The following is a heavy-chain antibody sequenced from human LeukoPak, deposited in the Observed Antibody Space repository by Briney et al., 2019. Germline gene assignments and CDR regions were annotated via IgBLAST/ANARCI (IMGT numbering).Heavy chain of an antibody. Sequence: GGSLRLSCVGSGFTFSSYWTTWVRQAPGKGLEWVANINQDESEENYVDSVRGRFTISRDNARNSLFLQMNSLRAEDTAVYYCARGQTPCPRTCLDYWGQGTLVTVSS. CDR2: INQDESEE. D-gene: IGHD1-14*01. V-gene: IGHV3-7*04. CDR1: GFTFSSYW. CDR3: ARGQTPCPRTCLDY. J-gene: IGHJ4*02.